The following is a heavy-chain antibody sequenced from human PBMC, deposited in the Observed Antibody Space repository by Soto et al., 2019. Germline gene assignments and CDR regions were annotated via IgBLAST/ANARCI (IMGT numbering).Heavy chain of an antibody. CDR3: AREFYPLAYYFDP. Sequence: QVQLVQSEAEVKKPGASVKVSCEASGYTFINHGISWVRQAPGQGLEWMGWVSGSNGNTKYAQKFQGRVTMTTETSTITAHMELRNLRSDDTAVYCCAREFYPLAYYFDPWGQGTLVTVSS. J-gene: IGHJ4*02. CDR1: GYTFINHG. V-gene: IGHV1-18*04. CDR2: VSGSNGNT.